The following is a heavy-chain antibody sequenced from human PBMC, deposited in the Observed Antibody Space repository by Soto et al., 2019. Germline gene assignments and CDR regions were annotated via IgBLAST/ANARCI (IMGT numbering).Heavy chain of an antibody. V-gene: IGHV3-33*01. J-gene: IGHJ6*02. CDR2: IWYDGSNK. Sequence: GGSLRLSCAASGFTFSSYGMHWVRQAPGKGLEWVAVIWYDGSNKYYADSVKGRFTISRDNSKNTLYLQMNSLRAEDTAVYYCARDADGDTIFGVVIIPSYGMDVWGQGTTVTVS. CDR1: GFTFSSYG. D-gene: IGHD3-3*01. CDR3: ARDADGDTIFGVVIIPSYGMDV.